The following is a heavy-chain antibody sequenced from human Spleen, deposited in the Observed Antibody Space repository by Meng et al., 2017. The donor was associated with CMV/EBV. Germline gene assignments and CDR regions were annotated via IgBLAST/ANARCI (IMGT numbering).Heavy chain of an antibody. V-gene: IGHV3-9*01. CDR3: AIQSSGNYYDSSGYYSDY. D-gene: IGHD3-22*01. J-gene: IGHJ4*02. CDR2: LSWNSCRI. CDR1: GFTFDDYA. Sequence: SLKISCAASGFTFDDYAMHWVRQVPGKGLEWVSGLSWNSCRIGYADFVRGRITFSRDNAKTSLYLQMSSLRAEDTAVYYCAIQSSGNYYDSSGYYSDYWGQGTLVTVSS.